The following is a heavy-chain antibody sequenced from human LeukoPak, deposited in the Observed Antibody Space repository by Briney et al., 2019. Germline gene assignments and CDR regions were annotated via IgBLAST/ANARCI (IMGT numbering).Heavy chain of an antibody. J-gene: IGHJ4*02. Sequence: GGSLRLSCAASGFTFSSYAMHWVRQAPGKGLEWVAFIRYDGSNKYYADSVKGRFTISRDNSKNTLYLQMNSLRAEDTAVYYCARGTIAAADIDYWGQGTLVTVSS. D-gene: IGHD6-13*01. CDR3: ARGTIAAADIDY. CDR1: GFTFSSYA. V-gene: IGHV3-30*02. CDR2: IRYDGSNK.